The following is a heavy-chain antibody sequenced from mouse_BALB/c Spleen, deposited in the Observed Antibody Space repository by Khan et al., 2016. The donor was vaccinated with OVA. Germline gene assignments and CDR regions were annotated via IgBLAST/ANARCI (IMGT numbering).Heavy chain of an antibody. D-gene: IGHD6-2*01. CDR3: ARISSYWYSDV. J-gene: IGHJ1*01. CDR1: GYTFTNYG. V-gene: IGHV9-1*02. Sequence: QIQLVQSGPELKKPGETVKISCKASGYTFTNYGMNWVKQAPGKGLKWMGWINTYTGETTYADDFKGRFVFSLETSASTAYLQISNLKNEDMTTYFSARISSYWYSDVWGAGTTVTVSS. CDR2: INTYTGET.